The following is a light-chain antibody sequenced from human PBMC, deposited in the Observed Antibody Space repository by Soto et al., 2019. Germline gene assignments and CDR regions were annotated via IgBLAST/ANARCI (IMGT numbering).Light chain of an antibody. CDR1: KSVSSNN. Sequence: EIVLTQSPGTLSLSPGERATLSCRASKSVSSNNLAWYQQRPGQAPRVVIYGASTRATGIPERFSGSGSGTDFTLTISRLEPEDLAVYYCQQYGRSPFTFGPGTKVDIK. J-gene: IGKJ3*01. V-gene: IGKV3-20*01. CDR2: GAS. CDR3: QQYGRSPFT.